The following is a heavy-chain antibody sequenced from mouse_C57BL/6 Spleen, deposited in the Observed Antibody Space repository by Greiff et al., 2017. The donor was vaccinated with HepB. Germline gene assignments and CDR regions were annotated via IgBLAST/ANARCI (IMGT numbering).Heavy chain of an antibody. CDR3: TRGDYYGYDGGFAY. Sequence: VQLQQSGAELVRPGASVKLSCTASGFNIKDDYMHWVKQRPEQGLEWIGWIDPENGDTEYASKFQGKATITADTSSNTAYLPLSSLTSEDTAVYYCTRGDYYGYDGGFAYWGQGTLVTVSA. V-gene: IGHV14-4*01. J-gene: IGHJ3*01. D-gene: IGHD2-2*01. CDR1: GFNIKDDY. CDR2: IDPENGDT.